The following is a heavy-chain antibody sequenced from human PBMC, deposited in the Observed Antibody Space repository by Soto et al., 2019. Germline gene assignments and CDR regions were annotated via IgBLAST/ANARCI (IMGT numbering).Heavy chain of an antibody. J-gene: IGHJ4*02. Sequence: SETRCLTCSVSGDSISSYYWSWIRQPAGKGLEWIGRIHTSGNTNYNPSLKSRVTMSVDMSENQFSLKLTSVTAADTAVYYCARLGVAGKDHWGQGTLGTVSS. CDR3: ARLGVAGKDH. CDR1: GDSISSYY. V-gene: IGHV4-4*07. CDR2: IHTSGNT. D-gene: IGHD6-19*01.